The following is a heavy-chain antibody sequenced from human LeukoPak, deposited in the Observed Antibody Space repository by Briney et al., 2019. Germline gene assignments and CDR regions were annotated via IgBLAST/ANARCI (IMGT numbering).Heavy chain of an antibody. CDR3: ARGTLDCSGGSCSIPIDY. J-gene: IGHJ4*02. CDR1: GRSISSYY. CDR2: IYYSGST. Sequence: PSETLSLTCTVSGRSISSYYWSWIRQPPGKGLEWIGYIYYSGSTNYNPSLKSRVTISVDTSKNQFSLKLSSVTAADTAVYYCARGTLDCSGGSCSIPIDYWGQGTLVTVSS. V-gene: IGHV4-59*01. D-gene: IGHD2-15*01.